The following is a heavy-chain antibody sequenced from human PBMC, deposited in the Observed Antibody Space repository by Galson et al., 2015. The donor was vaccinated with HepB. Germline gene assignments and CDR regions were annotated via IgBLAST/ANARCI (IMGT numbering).Heavy chain of an antibody. Sequence: SLRLSCAASGFTFSSYAMHWDRQAPGKGLEYVSAISSNGGSTYYADSVKGRFTISRDNSKNTLYLQMSSLRAEDTAVYYCVKDGVGAVAWSVARYWYFDLWGRGTLVTVSS. CDR1: GFTFSSYA. V-gene: IGHV3-64D*06. D-gene: IGHD6-19*01. J-gene: IGHJ2*01. CDR3: VKDGVGAVAWSVARYWYFDL. CDR2: ISSNGGST.